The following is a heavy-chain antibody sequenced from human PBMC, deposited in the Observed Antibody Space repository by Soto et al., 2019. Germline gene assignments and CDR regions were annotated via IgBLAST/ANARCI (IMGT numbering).Heavy chain of an antibody. CDR3: ARDVEKAKIDVRYYFNL. V-gene: IGHV3-48*03. CDR1: GFIFSISE. D-gene: IGHD2-21*01. Sequence: PGGSLRLSCAASGFIFSISEMNWVVQGTGKGLEWLSFISNSGNSIYYGDSVKGRFTISRDNARNSLYLQMNSLRGEDTAVYYCARDVEKAKIDVRYYFNLWGQGALVTVSS. CDR2: ISNSGNSI. J-gene: IGHJ4*02.